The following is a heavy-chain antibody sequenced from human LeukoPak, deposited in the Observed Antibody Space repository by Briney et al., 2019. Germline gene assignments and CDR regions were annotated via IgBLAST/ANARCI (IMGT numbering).Heavy chain of an antibody. CDR1: GGSISSYY. CDR3: ARVASRISGYYYGMDV. Sequence: SETLSLTCTVSGGSISSYYWSWIRQPPGKGLEWIGYIYYSGSTNYNPSLKSRVTISVDTSKNQFSLKLSSVTAADTAVYYCARVASRISGYYYGMDVWGKGTRSPSPQ. D-gene: IGHD2-15*01. J-gene: IGHJ6*04. V-gene: IGHV4-59*01. CDR2: IYYSGST.